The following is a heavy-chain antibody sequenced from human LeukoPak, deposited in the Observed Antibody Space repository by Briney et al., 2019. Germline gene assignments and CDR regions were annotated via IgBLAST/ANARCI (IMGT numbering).Heavy chain of an antibody. Sequence: GGSLRLSCAASGFTFNTYGMHWVRQAPGKGLEWVAVIWSDGTHKYYSDSVKGRFTISRDNSKNTLYLEMNSLRVEDTAVYYCAKSNSESQTTVGNWGQGTLVTVCS. CDR2: IWSDGTHK. D-gene: IGHD1-26*01. V-gene: IGHV3-33*06. CDR3: AKSNSESQTTVGN. J-gene: IGHJ4*02. CDR1: GFTFNTYG.